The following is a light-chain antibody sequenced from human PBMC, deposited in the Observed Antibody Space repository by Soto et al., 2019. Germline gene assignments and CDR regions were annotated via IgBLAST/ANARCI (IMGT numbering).Light chain of an antibody. Sequence: DIQLTQCPSSLSASVGDRVTITCRASQGISSYLNWYQQKPGKAPKLLIYAASSLQSGVPSRFSGSGSGTDFTLTISSVQPEDFATYYCQQYKSYPPTFGGGTKVDIK. J-gene: IGKJ4*01. CDR2: AAS. V-gene: IGKV1-16*01. CDR1: QGISSY. CDR3: QQYKSYPPT.